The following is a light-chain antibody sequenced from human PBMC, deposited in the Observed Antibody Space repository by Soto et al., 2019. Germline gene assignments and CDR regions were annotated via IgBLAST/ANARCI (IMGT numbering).Light chain of an antibody. CDR1: QSIRSW. J-gene: IGKJ1*01. CDR2: KAS. V-gene: IGKV1-5*03. Sequence: DIQMTQSPSTLSASVGDRVTITCRASQSIRSWLAWYQQKPGKAPKLLIYKASTLQSGVPSRFSGSGSGTECTLAISSLQPDDSATYYCQQYNDYWTFRQGTKVEIK. CDR3: QQYNDYWT.